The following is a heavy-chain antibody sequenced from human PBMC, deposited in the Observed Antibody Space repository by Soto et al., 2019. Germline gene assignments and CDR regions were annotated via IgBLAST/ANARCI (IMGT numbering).Heavy chain of an antibody. Sequence: SETLSLTCAVSGGSISSSNWWSWVRQPPGKGLEWIGEIYHSGSTNYNPSHKSRVTISVDKSKNQFSLKLSSVTAADTAVYYCARLERYCSGGSCLLAYFDLWGRGTLVTVSS. CDR3: ARLERYCSGGSCLLAYFDL. CDR2: IYHSGST. CDR1: GGSISSSNW. J-gene: IGHJ2*01. V-gene: IGHV4-4*02. D-gene: IGHD2-15*01.